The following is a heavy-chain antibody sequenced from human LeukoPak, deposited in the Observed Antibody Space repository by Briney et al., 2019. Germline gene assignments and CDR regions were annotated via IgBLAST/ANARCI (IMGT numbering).Heavy chain of an antibody. CDR1: GYTFTSYD. V-gene: IGHV1-8*01. CDR2: MSPNSGNT. CDR3: ARGRGMGANHDY. J-gene: IGHJ4*02. Sequence: ASVKVSCKASGYTFTSYDINWVRQATGQGLEWMGWMSPNSGNTGYAQKFQGRVTMTRNTSISTAYMELSSLRSEDTAVYYCARGRGMGANHDYWGQGTLVTVSS. D-gene: IGHD1-26*01.